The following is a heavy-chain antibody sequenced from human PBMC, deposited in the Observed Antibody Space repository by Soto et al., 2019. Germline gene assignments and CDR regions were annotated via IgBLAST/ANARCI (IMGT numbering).Heavy chain of an antibody. CDR2: IYYSGST. CDR3: ARHSNRNYGLYYFDY. V-gene: IGHV4-59*08. D-gene: IGHD4-4*01. Sequence: PSGTLSLTCASFGGSVSIYYWSLIWQSQGKGLEWIGYIYYSGSTKYKPSLMSRVTISVDTSKNQFSLKVSSATAADTAVYYCARHSNRNYGLYYFDYWGLGALVTVSS. CDR1: GGSVSIYY. J-gene: IGHJ4*02.